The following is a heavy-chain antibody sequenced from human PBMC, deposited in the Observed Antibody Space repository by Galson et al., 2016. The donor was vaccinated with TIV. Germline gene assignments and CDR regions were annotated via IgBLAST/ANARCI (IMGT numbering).Heavy chain of an antibody. D-gene: IGHD3-22*01. CDR1: GFTFSSYD. V-gene: IGHV3-30*18. J-gene: IGHJ3*02. CDR3: AKEENSGYYPNDAFDI. CDR2: ISYDGSHK. Sequence: SLRLSCAASGFTFSSYDMHWVRQAPGKGLEWVAVISYDGSHKHYAGSVKGRITISRDNSKTTLGLQMNSLGAEDTAVYYCAKEENSGYYPNDAFDIWGQGTMVTVSS.